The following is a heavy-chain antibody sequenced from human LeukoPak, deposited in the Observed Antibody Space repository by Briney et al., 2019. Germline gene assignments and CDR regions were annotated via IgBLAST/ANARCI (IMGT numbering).Heavy chain of an antibody. Sequence: PSETLSLTCTVSGGSSSSSSYYWGWIRQPPGKGLEWIGSIYYSGSTYYTPSLKSRVTISVDTSKNQFSLKLSSVTAADTAVYYCARLDCSSTSCYSPSIDYWGQGTLVTVSS. D-gene: IGHD2-2*01. V-gene: IGHV4-39*01. CDR1: GGSSSSSSYY. J-gene: IGHJ4*02. CDR3: ARLDCSSTSCYSPSIDY. CDR2: IYYSGST.